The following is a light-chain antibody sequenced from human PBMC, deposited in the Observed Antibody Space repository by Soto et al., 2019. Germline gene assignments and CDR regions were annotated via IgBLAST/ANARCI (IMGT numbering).Light chain of an antibody. CDR2: GAS. CDR3: QQYNNWPWT. V-gene: IGKV3-15*01. Sequence: EIVMTQSPATLSVSPGGRATLSCRASQSISDTLAWYQQRPGQAPRLLIYGASTRATGIPARFSGSGSGTEFTLTISSLQSEDFAFYYCQQYNNWPWTFGQGTKVDIK. CDR1: QSISDT. J-gene: IGKJ1*01.